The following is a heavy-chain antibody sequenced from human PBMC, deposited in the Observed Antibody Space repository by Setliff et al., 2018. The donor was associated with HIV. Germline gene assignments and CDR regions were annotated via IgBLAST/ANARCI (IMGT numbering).Heavy chain of an antibody. CDR3: ARATVLRYFDWFSRPGANAFDI. Sequence: GGSLRLSCTASGFTFDDYGMSWVRQAPGKGLEWVSGINWNGGSTGYADSVKGRFTISRDNAKNSLYLQMNSLRAEDTALYYCARATVLRYFDWFSRPGANAFDIWGQGTMVTVSS. D-gene: IGHD3-9*01. CDR2: INWNGGST. CDR1: GFTFDDYG. J-gene: IGHJ3*02. V-gene: IGHV3-20*04.